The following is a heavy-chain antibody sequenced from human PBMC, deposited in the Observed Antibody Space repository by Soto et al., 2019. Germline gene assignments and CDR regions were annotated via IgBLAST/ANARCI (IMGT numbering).Heavy chain of an antibody. CDR3: ARIFDFWSGYYFYY. Sequence: SGPTLVNPTQTLTPTCTFSGFSLSTSGVAVGWIRQAPRKAPEWLAFIFWDDDKRYSPSLENRLTITKDTSKNQVVLTMTNMDPVDTATYYCARIFDFWSGYYFYYWGRGTLVTVSS. CDR2: IFWDDDK. V-gene: IGHV2-5*02. CDR1: GFSLSTSGVA. J-gene: IGHJ4*02. D-gene: IGHD3-3*01.